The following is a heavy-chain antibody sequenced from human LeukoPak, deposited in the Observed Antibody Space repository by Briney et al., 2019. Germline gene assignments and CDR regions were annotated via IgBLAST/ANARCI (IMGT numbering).Heavy chain of an antibody. CDR2: IIPIFGTA. Sequence: SVKVSCKASGGTFSSYAISWVRQGPGQGLEWMGGIIPIFGTANYAQKFQGRVTLTRDMSTSTDYLELSSLRSEDTAVYYCARDNSVRDEAWWFNPWGQGTLVTVSS. J-gene: IGHJ5*02. CDR1: GGTFSSYA. D-gene: IGHD5-24*01. V-gene: IGHV1-69*05. CDR3: ARDNSVRDEAWWFNP.